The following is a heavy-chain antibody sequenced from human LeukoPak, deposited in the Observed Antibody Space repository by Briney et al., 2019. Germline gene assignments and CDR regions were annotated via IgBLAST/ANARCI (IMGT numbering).Heavy chain of an antibody. Sequence: ASVKVSCKASGGTFSNYAISWVRQAPGQGLEWMGGIIPIFGTANYAQKFQGRVTITADESTSTAYMELSSLRSEDTAVYYCARGIGSGWYRPVDYWGQGTLVTVSS. D-gene: IGHD6-19*01. CDR3: ARGIGSGWYRPVDY. J-gene: IGHJ4*02. CDR2: IIPIFGTA. CDR1: GGTFSNYA. V-gene: IGHV1-69*13.